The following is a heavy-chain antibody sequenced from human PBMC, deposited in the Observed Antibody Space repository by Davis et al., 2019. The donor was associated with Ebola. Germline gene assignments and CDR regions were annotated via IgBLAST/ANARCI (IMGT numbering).Heavy chain of an antibody. D-gene: IGHD1-26*01. CDR1: GFTFSGSA. CDR3: TSTAGSVDY. V-gene: IGHV3-73*01. CDR2: IRSKANSYAT. J-gene: IGHJ4*02. Sequence: GGSLRLSCAASGFTFSGSAMHWVRQASGKGLEWVGRIRSKANSYATAYAASAKGRFTISRDDSKNTAYLQMNSLKTEDTAVYYCTSTAGSVDYWGQGTLVTVSS.